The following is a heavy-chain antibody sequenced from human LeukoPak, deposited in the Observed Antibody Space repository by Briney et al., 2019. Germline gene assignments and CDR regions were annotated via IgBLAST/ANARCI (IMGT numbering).Heavy chain of an antibody. D-gene: IGHD3-10*01. V-gene: IGHV3-23*01. J-gene: IGHJ1*01. Sequence: QPGGSLRLSCAASGFTFSSYAMSWVRQAPGKGLEWVSTISGSGAYTYYADSVKGRFTISGDNSKNTLYLQMNSLRAEDTAVYYCAKYFASGSYYKLPHWGQGTLVTVSS. CDR3: AKYFASGSYYKLPH. CDR2: ISGSGAYT. CDR1: GFTFSSYA.